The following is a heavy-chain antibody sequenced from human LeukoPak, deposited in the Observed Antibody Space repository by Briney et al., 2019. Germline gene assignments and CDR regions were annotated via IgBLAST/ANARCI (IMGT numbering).Heavy chain of an antibody. CDR2: IYYSGST. D-gene: IGHD2-2*01. CDR3: ARGRVVVPAAIDY. J-gene: IGHJ4*02. CDR1: GGSISSGDYY. V-gene: IGHV4-30-4*02. Sequence: SETLSLTCTVSGGSISSGDYYWSWIRQPPGKGLEWIGYIYYSGSTYYNPSLKSRVTISVDTSKNQFSLKLSSVTAADTAVYYCARGRVVVPAAIDYWGQGTLVTVSS.